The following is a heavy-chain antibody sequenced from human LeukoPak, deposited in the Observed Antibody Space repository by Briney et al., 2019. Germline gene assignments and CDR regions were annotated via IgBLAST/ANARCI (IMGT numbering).Heavy chain of an antibody. CDR1: GFTFSSYS. J-gene: IGHJ4*02. V-gene: IGHV3-21*01. CDR3: ARDKDYYGSGSSRIFDY. D-gene: IGHD3-10*01. CDR2: ISSSSSYI. Sequence: GGSLRLSCAASGFTFSSYSMNWVRQAPGKGLEWVSSISSSSSYIYYADSVKGRFTISRDNAKNSLYLQMNSLRAEDTAVYYCARDKDYYGSGSSRIFDYWGQGTLVTVSS.